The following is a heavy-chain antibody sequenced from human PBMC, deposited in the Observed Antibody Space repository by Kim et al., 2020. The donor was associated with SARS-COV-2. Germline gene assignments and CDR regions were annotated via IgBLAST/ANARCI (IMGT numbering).Heavy chain of an antibody. CDR2: TYYRSKWYN. V-gene: IGHV6-1*01. D-gene: IGHD3-10*01. J-gene: IGHJ4*02. CDR3: ARSPVLLWFGESYIDY. Sequence: SQTLSLTCAISGDSVSSNSAAWNWIRQSPSRGLEWLGRTYYRSKWYNDYAVSVKSRITINPDTSKNQFSLQLNSVTPEDTAVYYCARSPVLLWFGESYIDYWGQGTLVTVSS. CDR1: GDSVSSNSAA.